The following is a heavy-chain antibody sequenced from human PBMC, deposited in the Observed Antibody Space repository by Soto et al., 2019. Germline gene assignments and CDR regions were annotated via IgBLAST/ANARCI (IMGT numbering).Heavy chain of an antibody. CDR3: ARGSWDDVTGHYYMDV. D-gene: IGHD1-1*01. Sequence: QVQLQQSGPGLVKPSQTLSLTCDISGDSVSSNSAAWNWIRQTPSRGLEWLGRTYYRSKWYINYAVSVKSRITVNPATSKNQFSLQLNSVTPEDTAVYYCARGSWDDVTGHYYMDVWGKGTTVTVS. CDR2: TYYRSKWYI. V-gene: IGHV6-1*01. J-gene: IGHJ6*03. CDR1: GDSVSSNSAA.